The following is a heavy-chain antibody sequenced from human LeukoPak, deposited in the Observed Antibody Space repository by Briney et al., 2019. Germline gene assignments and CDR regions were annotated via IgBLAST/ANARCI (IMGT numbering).Heavy chain of an antibody. CDR1: GLTFSSYS. CDR2: ISSSSSTI. D-gene: IGHD3-22*01. V-gene: IGHV3-48*04. CDR3: TKDPDDNKGYYHDY. Sequence: GGSLRLSCAASGLTFSSYSMNWVRQAPGKGLEWVSYISSSSSTIYYADSVKGRFTISRDNAKNSLYLQMNSLRAEDTAVYYCTKDPDDNKGYYHDYWGQGTLVTVSS. J-gene: IGHJ4*02.